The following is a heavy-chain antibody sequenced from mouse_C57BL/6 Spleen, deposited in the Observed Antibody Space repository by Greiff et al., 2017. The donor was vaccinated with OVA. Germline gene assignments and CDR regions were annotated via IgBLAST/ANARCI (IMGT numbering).Heavy chain of an antibody. CDR2: IRNKANNHAT. D-gene: IGHD2-2*01. Sequence: EVHLVESGGGLVQPGGSMKLSCAASGFTFSDAWMDWVRQSPEKGLEWVAEIRNKANNHATYYAESVKGRFTISRDDSKSSVYLQMNSLRAEDTGIYYCTVYYGYDEGFAYWGQGTLVTVSA. V-gene: IGHV6-6*01. J-gene: IGHJ3*01. CDR1: GFTFSDAW. CDR3: TVYYGYDEGFAY.